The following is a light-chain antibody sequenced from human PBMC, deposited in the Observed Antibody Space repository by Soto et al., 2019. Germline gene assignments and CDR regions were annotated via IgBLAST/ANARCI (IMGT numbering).Light chain of an antibody. V-gene: IGKV3-20*01. CDR2: GAS. Sequence: EIVLTQSPGTLSLSPGERATLSCRASQSVSSTYLAWYQQKPGQAPRLLIYGASSRATGIPDRFSGSGSGTDFTLTISRLEPEDFAVYYCQRYGSRPYTFGQGTKL. CDR1: QSVSSTY. CDR3: QRYGSRPYT. J-gene: IGKJ2*01.